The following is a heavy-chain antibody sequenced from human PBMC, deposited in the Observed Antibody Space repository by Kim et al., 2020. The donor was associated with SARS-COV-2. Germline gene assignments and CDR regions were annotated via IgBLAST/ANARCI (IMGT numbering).Heavy chain of an antibody. J-gene: IGHJ5*02. CDR1: GYTFTSYG. V-gene: IGHV1-18*01. D-gene: IGHD2-2*01. CDR2: ISAYNGNT. Sequence: ASVKVSCKASGYTFTSYGISWVRQAPGQGLEWMGWISAYNGNTNYAQKLQGRVTMTTDTSTSTAYMELRSLRSDDTAVYYCARDSFLIVVVPAAGPWGQGTLVTVSS. CDR3: ARDSFLIVVVPAAGP.